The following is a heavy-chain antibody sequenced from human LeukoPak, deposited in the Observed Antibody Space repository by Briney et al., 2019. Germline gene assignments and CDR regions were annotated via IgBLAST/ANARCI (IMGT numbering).Heavy chain of an antibody. V-gene: IGHV3-23*01. CDR3: AKRGAGSYFDY. CDR2: ITDSSGNT. Sequence: PGGSLRLSCAASGFTFSSYAMSWVRQAPGKGLVWVSTITDSSGNTFYADSVKGRFTISRDNSKNTLYLQMNSLRAEDTAVYYCAKRGAGSYFDYWGQGTLVTVSS. J-gene: IGHJ4*02. CDR1: GFTFSSYA. D-gene: IGHD6-19*01.